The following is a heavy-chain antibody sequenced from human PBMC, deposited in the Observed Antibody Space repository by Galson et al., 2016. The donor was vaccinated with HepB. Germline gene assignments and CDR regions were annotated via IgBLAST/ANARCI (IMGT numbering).Heavy chain of an antibody. CDR2: IYYRGGT. J-gene: IGHJ6*02. Sequence: TLSLTCTVSGGSISGGGYFWSWLRQHPGKGLEWIGHIYYRGGTNYNPSLKSRLTISVDTSKNQFSLNLRSVTAADTAVYYCARVFITQVSGANSRVYYGMDFWGQGTTVTVSS. CDR3: ARVFITQVSGANSRVYYGMDF. CDR1: GGSISGGGYF. D-gene: IGHD4/OR15-4a*01. V-gene: IGHV4-31*03.